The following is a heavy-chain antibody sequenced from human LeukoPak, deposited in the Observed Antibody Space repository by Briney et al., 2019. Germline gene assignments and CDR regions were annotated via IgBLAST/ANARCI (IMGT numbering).Heavy chain of an antibody. CDR2: ISYDGRNK. CDR3: ARGDSGSWYYFDY. Sequence: GGSLRLSCAASGFTFSSYAMHWVRQAPGKGLEWVAVISYDGRNKDYADSVEGRFTISRDNSKNTLYLQMNSLRAEDTAVYYCARGDSGSWYYFDYWGQGTLATVSS. CDR1: GFTFSSYA. J-gene: IGHJ4*02. D-gene: IGHD6-13*01. V-gene: IGHV3-30*04.